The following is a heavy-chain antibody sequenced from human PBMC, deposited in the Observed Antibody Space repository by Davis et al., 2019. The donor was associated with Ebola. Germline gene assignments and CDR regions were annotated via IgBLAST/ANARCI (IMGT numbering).Heavy chain of an antibody. CDR1: GFTFSNAW. CDR2: IKSKTDGGTT. Sequence: GESLKISCAASGFTFSNAWMSWVRQAPGKGLEWVGRIKSKTDGGTTDYAAPVKGRFTISRDDSKNTAYLQMNSLKTEDTAVYYCTSSGWNLDDYWGQGTLVTVSS. CDR3: TSSGWNLDDY. J-gene: IGHJ4*02. D-gene: IGHD6-19*01. V-gene: IGHV3-15*01.